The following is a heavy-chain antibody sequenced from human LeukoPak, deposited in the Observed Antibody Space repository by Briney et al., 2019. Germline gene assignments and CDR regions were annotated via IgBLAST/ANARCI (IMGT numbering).Heavy chain of an antibody. J-gene: IGHJ6*02. CDR3: AKDSYYYGSGSYYYGMDV. CDR1: GFTFDDYA. CDR2: ISWNSGSI. D-gene: IGHD3-10*01. Sequence: GRSLRLSCAASGFTFDDYAMHWVRQAPGKGLEWVSGISWNSGSIGYADSVKGRFTISRDNAKNSPYLQMNSLRAEDTALYYCAKDSYYYGSGSYYYGMDVWGQGTTVTVSS. V-gene: IGHV3-9*01.